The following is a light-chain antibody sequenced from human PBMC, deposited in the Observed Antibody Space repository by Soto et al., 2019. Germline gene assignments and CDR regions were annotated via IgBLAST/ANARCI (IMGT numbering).Light chain of an antibody. CDR3: QQYSSSPWT. CDR1: QIVSSYY. CDR2: GAS. Sequence: EIVLTQSPGTLSLSPGERATLSCRASQIVSSYYLAWYQQRPAQAPRLLIYGASSRAAGIPDRFNASGSGKDFTLTISSLEPEDFAVYCCQQYSSSPWTFGQGTKVEIK. V-gene: IGKV3-20*01. J-gene: IGKJ1*01.